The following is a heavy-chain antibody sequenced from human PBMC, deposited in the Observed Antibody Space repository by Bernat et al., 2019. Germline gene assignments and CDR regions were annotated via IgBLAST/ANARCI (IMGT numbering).Heavy chain of an antibody. CDR2: FSITSSI. CDR3: ARDSDWAFDF. Sequence: QVQLVESGGGLVKPGGSLRLSCAASGFTFSDYYMSWIRQAPGKGLEWVSYFSITSSIFYADSVKGRFTISRDNAKNSLYLQMNSLSAEDTALYYCARDSDWAFDFWGQGTLVTVSS. D-gene: IGHD2-21*02. CDR1: GFTFSDYY. V-gene: IGHV3-11*04. J-gene: IGHJ4*02.